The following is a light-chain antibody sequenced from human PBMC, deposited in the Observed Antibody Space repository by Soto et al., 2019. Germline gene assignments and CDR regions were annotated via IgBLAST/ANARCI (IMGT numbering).Light chain of an antibody. CDR3: QRYGSSPT. CDR1: QNVDKF. J-gene: IGKJ1*01. Sequence: EIELTQSPATLSLSPGETATLSCRASQNVDKFLAWYQQRPGQPPRLLIFDSSNRATGVPVRFSGSGSGTVFTLTIGSLEPEDFAVYYCQRYGSSPTFGQGTKVDIK. CDR2: DSS. V-gene: IGKV3-11*01.